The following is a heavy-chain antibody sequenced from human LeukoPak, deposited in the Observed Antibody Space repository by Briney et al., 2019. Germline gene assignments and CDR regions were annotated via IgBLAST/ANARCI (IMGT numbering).Heavy chain of an antibody. CDR2: ISSSGSTI. Sequence: GGSLRLSCAASGFTFSDYYMSWIRQAPGKGLEWVSYISSSGSTIYYADSVKGRFTISRDNAKNPLYLQMNSLRAEDTAVYYCARRYCSGGSCYFHYYGMDVWGQGTTVTVSS. V-gene: IGHV3-11*01. J-gene: IGHJ6*02. CDR3: ARRYCSGGSCYFHYYGMDV. D-gene: IGHD2-15*01. CDR1: GFTFSDYY.